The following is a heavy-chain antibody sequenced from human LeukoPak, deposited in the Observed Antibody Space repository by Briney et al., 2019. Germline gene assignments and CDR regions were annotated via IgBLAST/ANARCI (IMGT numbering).Heavy chain of an antibody. CDR3: ARASEYYYYMDV. V-gene: IGHV1-2*02. CDR2: INPTSGGT. CDR1: GYTFTGYY. Sequence: ASVKVSCKASGYTFTGYYMHWVRQAPGQGLEWMGWINPTSGGTNYAQTFQVRVTMTRDTSISTAYMELSRLRSDDTAVYYCARASEYYYYMDVWGKGTTVTVSS. J-gene: IGHJ6*03.